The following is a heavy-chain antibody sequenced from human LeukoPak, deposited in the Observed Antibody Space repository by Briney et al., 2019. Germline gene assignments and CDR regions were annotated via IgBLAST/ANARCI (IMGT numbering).Heavy chain of an antibody. V-gene: IGHV3-30*04. D-gene: IGHD5-12*01. Sequence: GGSLRLSCAASGFTFSSYAMHWVRQAPGKGLEWVAVISYDGSNKYYADSVKGRFTISRDNSKNTLYLEMDSLRADDTAVYSCAKDPPSVVANAFHIWGQGTMVTVSS. CDR1: GFTFSSYA. CDR3: AKDPPSVVANAFHI. CDR2: ISYDGSNK. J-gene: IGHJ3*02.